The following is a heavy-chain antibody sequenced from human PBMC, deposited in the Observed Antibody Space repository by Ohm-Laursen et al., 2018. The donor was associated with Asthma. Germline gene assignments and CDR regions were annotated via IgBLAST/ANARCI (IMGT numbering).Heavy chain of an antibody. D-gene: IGHD2-15*01. CDR1: GYTFSRYS. CDR2: ISTASTFI. CDR3: AKDTYAFYCDDATCYSGGVDY. Sequence: SLRLSCAASGYTFSRYSIHWVRQVPGKGLEWVASISTASTFIYYADSVRGRFTTSRDNAKNSVYLQMNSLRAEDTAVYYCAKDTYAFYCDDATCYSGGVDYWGLGTLVTVSS. V-gene: IGHV3-21*01. J-gene: IGHJ4*02.